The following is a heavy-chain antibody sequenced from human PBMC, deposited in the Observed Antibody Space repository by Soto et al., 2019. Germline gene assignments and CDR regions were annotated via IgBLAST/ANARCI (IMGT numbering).Heavy chain of an antibody. Sequence: GGSLRLSCAASGFTFSSYSMNWVRQAPGKGLEWVSYISSSSSTIYYADSVKGRFTISRDNAKNSLYLQMNSLRAEDTAVYYCATLANYDAHPPSIHEQYYYYYMDVWGKGTTVTVSS. CDR1: GFTFSSYS. CDR2: ISSSSSTI. CDR3: ATLANYDAHPPSIHEQYYYYYMDV. D-gene: IGHD1-7*01. J-gene: IGHJ6*03. V-gene: IGHV3-48*01.